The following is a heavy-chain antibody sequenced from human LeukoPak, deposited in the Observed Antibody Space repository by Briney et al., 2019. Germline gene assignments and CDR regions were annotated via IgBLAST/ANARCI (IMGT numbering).Heavy chain of an antibody. Sequence: PSETLSLTCTVSGGSISIGGYYWSWIRQHPGKGLEWIGYIYYSGSTYYNPSLESRVTISVDTSKNQFSLKLSSATAADTAVYYCARGGGYNSAFDIWGQGTMVTVSS. CDR3: ARGGGYNSAFDI. D-gene: IGHD5-24*01. V-gene: IGHV4-31*03. J-gene: IGHJ3*02. CDR2: IYYSGST. CDR1: GGSISIGGYY.